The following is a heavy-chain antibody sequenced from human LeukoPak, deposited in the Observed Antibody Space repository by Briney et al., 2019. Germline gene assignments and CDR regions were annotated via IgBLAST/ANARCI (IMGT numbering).Heavy chain of an antibody. D-gene: IGHD5-18*01. CDR3: AKSGGYTYAN. J-gene: IGHJ4*02. Sequence: PGGSLRLSCAASGFIFSSYAMSWVRQAPGKGLEWLSTITNSGANTYYADSVKGRFTISRDNSKNTLYLQINSLRAEDAAVYYCAKSGGYTYANWGQGTLVTVSS. CDR1: GFIFSSYA. V-gene: IGHV3-23*01. CDR2: ITNSGANT.